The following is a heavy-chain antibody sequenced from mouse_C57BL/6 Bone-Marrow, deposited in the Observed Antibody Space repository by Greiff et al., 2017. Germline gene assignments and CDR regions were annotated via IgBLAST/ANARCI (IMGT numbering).Heavy chain of an antibody. CDR3: TTCWLLGYAMDY. J-gene: IGHJ4*01. CDR2: IDPENGAN. V-gene: IGHV14-4*01. D-gene: IGHD2-3*01. CDR1: GFNINDDS. Sequence: DVQLQESGAELVRPGASVKLSCTASGFNINDDSMHWVKQRPEQGLEWIGWIDPENGANEYASQLQGKATITADTSSNTAYLQLSSLTSEVTAFYYCTTCWLLGYAMDYWGQGTSVTVSS.